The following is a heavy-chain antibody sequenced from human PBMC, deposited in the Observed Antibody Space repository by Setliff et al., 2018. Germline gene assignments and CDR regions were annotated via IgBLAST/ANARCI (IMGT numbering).Heavy chain of an antibody. V-gene: IGHV3-48*01. CDR3: ARQNDFWSGQDFDY. D-gene: IGHD3-3*01. Sequence: QPGGSLRLSCAASGFTFSDHYMNWVRQAPGKGLEWVSYISSSSSTIYYADSVKGRFTISRDNAKNSLYLQMNSLRAEDTAVYYCARQNDFWSGQDFDYWGQGTLVTVSS. J-gene: IGHJ4*02. CDR1: GFTFSDHY. CDR2: ISSSSSTI.